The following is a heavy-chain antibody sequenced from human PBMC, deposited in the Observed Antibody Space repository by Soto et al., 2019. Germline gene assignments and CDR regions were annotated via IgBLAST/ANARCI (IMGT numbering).Heavy chain of an antibody. CDR3: ARVALIGYSYGPFDY. D-gene: IGHD5-18*01. J-gene: IGHJ4*02. CDR2: IYYSGST. V-gene: IGHV4-31*03. CDR1: GGSISSGGYY. Sequence: SETLSLTCTVSGGSISSGGYYWSWIRQHPGKGLEWIGYIYYSGSTYYNPSLKSRVTISVDTSKNQFSLKLSSVTAADTAVYYCARVALIGYSYGPFDYWGQGTLVTVSS.